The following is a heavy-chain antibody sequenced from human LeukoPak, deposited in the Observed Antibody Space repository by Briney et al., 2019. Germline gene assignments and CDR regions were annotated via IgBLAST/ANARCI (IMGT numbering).Heavy chain of an antibody. CDR2: ISGSGGST. CDR1: GFTFSSCA. V-gene: IGHV3-23*01. J-gene: IGHJ4*02. D-gene: IGHD6-13*01. CDR3: AKGRSSSWYQDY. Sequence: GGSLRLSCAASGFTFSSCAMSWVRQAPGKGLDWVSGISGSGGSTYYADSVKGRFTISRDNSKNTLYLQMNSLRAKDTAVYYCAKGRSSSWYQDYWGQGTLVTVSS.